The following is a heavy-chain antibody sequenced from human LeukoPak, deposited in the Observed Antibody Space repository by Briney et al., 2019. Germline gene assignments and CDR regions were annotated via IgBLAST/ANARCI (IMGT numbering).Heavy chain of an antibody. CDR2: FDPEDGET. CDR3: ARWYYYGSGSYYFPDDY. CDR1: GYTLTELS. V-gene: IGHV1-24*01. Sequence: ASVKVSCKVSGYTLTELSMHWVRQAPGKGLEWMGGFDPEDGETIYAQKFQGRVTMTEDTSTDTAYMELSSLRSEDTAVYYCARWYYYGSGSYYFPDDYWGQGTLVTVSS. J-gene: IGHJ4*02. D-gene: IGHD3-10*01.